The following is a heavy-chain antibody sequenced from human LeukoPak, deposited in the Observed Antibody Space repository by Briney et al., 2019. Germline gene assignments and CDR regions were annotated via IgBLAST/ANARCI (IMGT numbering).Heavy chain of an antibody. CDR1: GFTFSSYG. CDR2: IWYGGSNK. J-gene: IGHJ4*02. Sequence: GRSLRLSCAASGFTFSSYGMHWVRQAPGKGLEWVAVIWYGGSNKYYADSVKGRFTISRDNSKNTLYLQMNSLRAEDTAVYYCAKDAGITGTPFYDYWGQGTLVTVSS. V-gene: IGHV3-30*18. CDR3: AKDAGITGTPFYDY. D-gene: IGHD1-7*01.